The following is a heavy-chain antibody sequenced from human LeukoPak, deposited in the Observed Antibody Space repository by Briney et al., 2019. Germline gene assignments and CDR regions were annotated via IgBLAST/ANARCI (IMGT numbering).Heavy chain of an antibody. Sequence: GRSLRLSCAASGFTFSSYAVHWVRQAPGKGLEWVAVISYDGSNKYYADSVKGRFTISRDNSKNTLYLQMNSLRAEDTAVYYCARVVGEQDYGDYIVDYWGQGTLVTVSS. D-gene: IGHD4-17*01. CDR2: ISYDGSNK. V-gene: IGHV3-30*01. J-gene: IGHJ4*02. CDR3: ARVVGEQDYGDYIVDY. CDR1: GFTFSSYA.